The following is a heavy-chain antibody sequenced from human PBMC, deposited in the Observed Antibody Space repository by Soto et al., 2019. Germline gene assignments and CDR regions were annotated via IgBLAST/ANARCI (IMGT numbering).Heavy chain of an antibody. CDR3: ARQAPHSSYGMDV. V-gene: IGHV3-33*01. CDR1: GFTFSSYG. J-gene: IGHJ6*02. CDR2: IWYDGSNK. Sequence: GGFLRLSCAASGFTFSSYGMHWVRQAPGKGLEWVAVIWYDGSNKYYADSVKGRFTISRDNSKNTLYLQMNSLRAEDTAVYYGARQAPHSSYGMDVWGQGTTVTVSS.